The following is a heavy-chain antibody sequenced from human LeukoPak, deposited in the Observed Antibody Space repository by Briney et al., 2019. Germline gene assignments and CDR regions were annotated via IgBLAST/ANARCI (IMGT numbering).Heavy chain of an antibody. D-gene: IGHD2-2*01. CDR3: AKDGTLRGYCSSTSCYPSLDY. CDR1: GFTFSSYG. CDR2: IRYDGSNK. V-gene: IGHV3-30*02. J-gene: IGHJ4*02. Sequence: GGSLRLSCAASGFTFSSYGIHWVRQAPGKGLEWVAFIRYDGSNKYYADSVKGRSTISRDNSKNTLYLQMNSLRAEDTAVYYCAKDGTLRGYCSSTSCYPSLDYWGQGTLVTVSS.